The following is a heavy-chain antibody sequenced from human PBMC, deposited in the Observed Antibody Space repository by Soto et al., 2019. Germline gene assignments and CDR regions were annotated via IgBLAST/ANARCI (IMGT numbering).Heavy chain of an antibody. Sequence: GGSLRLSCAASAFTFSSYEMKWVRQAPGKGLEWVSYISSSGSTIYYADSVKGRFTISRDNSKNSLYLQMNSLRAEDTAVYYCARVHSSGWYGDYFDYWGQGTLVTVSS. CDR3: ARVHSSGWYGDYFDY. V-gene: IGHV3-48*03. CDR2: ISSSGSTI. D-gene: IGHD6-19*01. CDR1: AFTFSSYE. J-gene: IGHJ4*02.